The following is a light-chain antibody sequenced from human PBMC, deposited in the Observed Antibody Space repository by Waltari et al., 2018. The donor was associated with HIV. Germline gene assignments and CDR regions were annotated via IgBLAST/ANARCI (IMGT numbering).Light chain of an antibody. CDR2: GAS. V-gene: IGKV3-15*01. CDR3: QHYNHWFWT. CDR1: QSVGIN. J-gene: IGKJ1*01. Sequence: EIVMTQSPATLSVPPGEIAALSCRASQSVGINLAWYLQKPGQAPRLLIYGASTRATGVPARFSGSGSGTEFTLTISSLQSEDFAVYYCQHYNHWFWTFGQGTKVEIK.